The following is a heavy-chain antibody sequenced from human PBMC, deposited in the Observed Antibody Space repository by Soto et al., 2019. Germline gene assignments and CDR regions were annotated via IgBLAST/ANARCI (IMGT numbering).Heavy chain of an antibody. CDR3: ARDMVRGLYPEYFQH. D-gene: IGHD3-10*01. Sequence: GGSLRLSCAASGFTFSDYYMSWIRQAPGKGLEWVSVIYSGGSTYYADSVKGRFTISRDNSKNTLYLQMNSLRAEDTAVYYCARDMVRGLYPEYFQHWGQGTLVTVSS. J-gene: IGHJ1*01. CDR2: IYSGGST. CDR1: GFTFSDYY. V-gene: IGHV3-66*01.